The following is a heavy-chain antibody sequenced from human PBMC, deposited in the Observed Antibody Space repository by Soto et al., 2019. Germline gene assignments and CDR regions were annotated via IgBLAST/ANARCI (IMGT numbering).Heavy chain of an antibody. CDR1: GFTFSSYG. D-gene: IGHD5-12*01. Sequence: PGGSLRLSCAASGFTFSSYGMHWVRQAPGKGLEWVAVISYDGSNKYYADSVKGRFTISRDNSKNTLYLQMNSLRAEDTAVYYCAKEDIVATFDYWGQGTLVTVSS. V-gene: IGHV3-30*18. J-gene: IGHJ4*02. CDR2: ISYDGSNK. CDR3: AKEDIVATFDY.